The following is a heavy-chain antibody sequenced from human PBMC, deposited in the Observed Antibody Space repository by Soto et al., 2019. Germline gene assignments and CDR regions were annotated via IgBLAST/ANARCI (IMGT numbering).Heavy chain of an antibody. CDR1: GGSISSGGYY. CDR2: IYYSGST. J-gene: IGHJ4*02. Sequence: PSETLSLTCTVSGGSISSGGYYWSWIRQHPGKGLEWIGYIYYSGSTYYNPSLKSRVTISVDTSKNQFSLKLSSVTAADTAVYYCARGLYKQQLVQFDYWGQGTRVTVSS. V-gene: IGHV4-31*03. D-gene: IGHD6-13*01. CDR3: ARGLYKQQLVQFDY.